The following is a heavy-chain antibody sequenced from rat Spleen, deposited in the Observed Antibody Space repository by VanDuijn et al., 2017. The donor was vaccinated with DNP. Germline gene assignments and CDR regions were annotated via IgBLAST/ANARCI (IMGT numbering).Heavy chain of an antibody. CDR1: GFSLTRDG. CDR2: IRDDGGSI. Sequence: VQLKESGPGLVQPSQTLSLTCTVSGFSLTRDGVSWVRQAPTKGLEWVAAIRDDGGSIYYRDSVKGRFTISRDDAKSSLHLQMDRLRSEDTATYYCARRVYGGYLDYWGQGVMVTVSS. J-gene: IGHJ2*01. CDR3: ARRVYGGYLDY. V-gene: IGHV5-29*01. D-gene: IGHD1-11*01.